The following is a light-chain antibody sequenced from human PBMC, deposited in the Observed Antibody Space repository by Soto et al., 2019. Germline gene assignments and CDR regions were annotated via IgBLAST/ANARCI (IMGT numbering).Light chain of an antibody. CDR1: SSDVGSYNL. CDR2: EGC. Sequence: QSALTQPASVSGSPGQSITISCTGTSSDVGSYNLVSWYQQHPGKAPKLMMYEGCKRPSRVSNRFSGSKSGNTASLTISGLQSEDEADYYCCSYSGSSTSYVFGDGTKLTVL. CDR3: CSYSGSSTSYV. V-gene: IGLV2-23*01. J-gene: IGLJ1*01.